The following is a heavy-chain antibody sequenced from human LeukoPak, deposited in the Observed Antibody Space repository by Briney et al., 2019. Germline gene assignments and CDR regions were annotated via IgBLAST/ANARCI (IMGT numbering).Heavy chain of an antibody. D-gene: IGHD3-10*01. Sequence: SVKVSCKASGGTFSSYAISWVRQAPGQGLEWVGGIIPIFGTANYAQKFQGRVTITADESTSTAYMELSSLRSEDTAVYYCARGSITFSGSYYSDYYYGMDVWGKGTTVTVSS. J-gene: IGHJ6*04. CDR3: ARGSITFSGSYYSDYYYGMDV. CDR2: IIPIFGTA. V-gene: IGHV1-69*01. CDR1: GGTFSSYA.